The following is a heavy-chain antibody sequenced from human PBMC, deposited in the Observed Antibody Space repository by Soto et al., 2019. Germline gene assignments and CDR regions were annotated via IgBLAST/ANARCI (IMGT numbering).Heavy chain of an antibody. J-gene: IGHJ6*02. Sequence: SETLSLTCTVSGGSISSGGYYWSWIRQHPGKGLEWIGYIYYSGSTYYNPSLKSRVTISVDTSKNQFSLKLSSVTAADTAVYYCARDNSNPYWTYGSGRYHYYYYGMDAWGQGXTVTVSS. CDR1: GGSISSGGYY. CDR3: ARDNSNPYWTYGSGRYHYYYYGMDA. D-gene: IGHD3-10*01. CDR2: IYYSGST. V-gene: IGHV4-31*03.